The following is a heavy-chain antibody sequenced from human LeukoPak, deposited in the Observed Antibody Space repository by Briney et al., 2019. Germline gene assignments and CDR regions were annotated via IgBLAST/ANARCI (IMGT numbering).Heavy chain of an antibody. D-gene: IGHD2-15*01. Sequence: ASVKVSCKTSGYSENFYGITWVRQVAGQGLEWMGWINPNSGGTNYAQKFQGRVTMTGDTSIGTAYMELSRLRSDDTAVYYCARGGYCSGGSCYSGRYYYYYYYMDVWGKGTTVTISS. V-gene: IGHV1-2*02. CDR2: INPNSGGT. J-gene: IGHJ6*03. CDR1: GYSENFYG. CDR3: ARGGYCSGGSCYSGRYYYYYYYMDV.